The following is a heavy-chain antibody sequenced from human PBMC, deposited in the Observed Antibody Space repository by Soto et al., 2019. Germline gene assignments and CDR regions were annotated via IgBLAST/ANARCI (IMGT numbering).Heavy chain of an antibody. CDR2: IWYDGSNK. CDR3: ARDWCSSTSRYEDYYYYYMDV. J-gene: IGHJ6*03. CDR1: GFTFSSYG. D-gene: IGHD2-2*01. Sequence: PGGSLRLSCAASGFTFSSYGMHWVRQAPGKGLEWVAVIWYDGSNKYYADSVKGRFTISRDNSKNTLYLQMNSLRAEDTAVYYCARDWCSSTSRYEDYYYYYMDVWGKGTTVTVSS. V-gene: IGHV3-33*01.